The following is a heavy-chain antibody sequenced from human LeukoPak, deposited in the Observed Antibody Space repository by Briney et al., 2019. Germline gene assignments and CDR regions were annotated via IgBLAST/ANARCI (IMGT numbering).Heavy chain of an antibody. CDR2: VNGSGGST. J-gene: IGHJ4*02. CDR3: AKGSYYDNSGYYYFDY. V-gene: IGHV3-23*01. CDR1: GFTFSSYA. D-gene: IGHD3-22*01. Sequence: GGSLRLSCAASGFTFSSYAVSWVRQAPGKGLEWVSGVNGSGGSTYYADSVEGRFTITRDNSKNTLYLQMNTLRAEDTAVYYCAKGSYYDNSGYYYFDYWGQGTLVTVSS.